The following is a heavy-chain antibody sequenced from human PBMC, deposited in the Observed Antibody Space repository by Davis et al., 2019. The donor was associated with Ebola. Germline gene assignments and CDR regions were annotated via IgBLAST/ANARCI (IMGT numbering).Heavy chain of an antibody. CDR3: ARVNFWSGYYGYYYYYGMDV. D-gene: IGHD3-3*01. Sequence: PGGSLRLSCAASGFTFSSYSMNWVRQAPGKGLEWVSYISSSSSTIYYADSVKGRFTISRDNAKNSLYLQMNSLRDEDTAVYYCARVNFWSGYYGYYYYYGMDVWGQGTTVTVSS. V-gene: IGHV3-48*02. CDR2: ISSSSSTI. CDR1: GFTFSSYS. J-gene: IGHJ6*02.